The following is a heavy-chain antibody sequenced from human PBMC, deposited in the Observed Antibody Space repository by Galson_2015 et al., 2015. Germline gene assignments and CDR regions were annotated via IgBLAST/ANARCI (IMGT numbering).Heavy chain of an antibody. Sequence: LILPCAAAGFSSSSYALSWVGRPPGGEREGGSTIGSGGNTYYADTVKGRFTISRDNSKNTMYLQMNSLRAEDTAVYYCAKDGTGSVFLFYYWGQGTLVTVSS. D-gene: IGHD3-10*01. J-gene: IGHJ4*02. CDR1: GFSSSSYA. CDR3: AKDGTGSVFLFYY. V-gene: IGHV3-23*01. CDR2: IGSGGNT.